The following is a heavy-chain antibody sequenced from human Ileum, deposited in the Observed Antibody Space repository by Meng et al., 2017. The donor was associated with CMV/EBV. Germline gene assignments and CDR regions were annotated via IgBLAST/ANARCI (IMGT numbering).Heavy chain of an antibody. CDR2: IYYSGSS. J-gene: IGHJ5*01. CDR3: AIVSCRLGTCYDS. V-gene: IGHV4-61*01. D-gene: IGHD2-15*01. Sequence: SETLSLTCTVSGGSVSDSRYYWSWIRRPPGKALEWIGYIYYSGSSKYNPSLKSRVTMSVDRSKDQFSLTMNSVTAADSAVYHCAIVSCRLGTCYDSWGQGALVTVSS. CDR1: GGSVSDSRYY.